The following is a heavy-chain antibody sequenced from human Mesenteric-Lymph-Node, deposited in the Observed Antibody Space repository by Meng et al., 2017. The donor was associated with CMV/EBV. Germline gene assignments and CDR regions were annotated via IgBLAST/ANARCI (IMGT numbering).Heavy chain of an antibody. D-gene: IGHD4-23*01. CDR3: ARHQRWLKSEGGFNY. CDR1: GGSFGGYY. J-gene: IGHJ4*02. CDR2: INHSGST. Sequence: QWQVRQWGGGLLKPSGTLSLPCAVYGGSFGGYYWSWIRQPPGKGLEWIGEINHSGSTNYNPSLKSRVTISVDTSKNQFSLKLSSVTAADTAVYYCARHQRWLKSEGGFNYWGQGTLVTVSS. V-gene: IGHV4-34*01.